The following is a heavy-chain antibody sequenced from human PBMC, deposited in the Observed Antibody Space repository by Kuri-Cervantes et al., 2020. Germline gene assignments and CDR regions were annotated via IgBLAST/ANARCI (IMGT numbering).Heavy chain of an antibody. CDR1: GGSFTYYY. D-gene: IGHD3-22*01. CDR2: INQSGST. J-gene: IGHJ4*02. Sequence: GSLRLSCAVYGGSFTYYYWTWIRQPPGKGLEWIGEINQSGSTNYNPSLKSRVTISVDTSKNQSSLKLGSVTAADTAVYYCARPDYDSSGYYLLFDYWGQGTLVTVSS. V-gene: IGHV4-34*01. CDR3: ARPDYDSSGYYLLFDY.